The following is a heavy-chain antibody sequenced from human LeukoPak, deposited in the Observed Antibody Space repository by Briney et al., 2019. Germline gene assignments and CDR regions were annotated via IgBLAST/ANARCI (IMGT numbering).Heavy chain of an antibody. CDR3: ARDRGPSGDYAYFDY. CDR1: GYTFTSYY. J-gene: IGHJ4*02. V-gene: IGHV1-69*13. CDR2: IIPIFGTA. Sequence: SVKVSCKASGYTFTSYYMHWVRQAPGQGLGWMGGIIPIFGTANYAQKFQGRVTITADESTSTAYMELSSLRSEDTAVYYCARDRGPSGDYAYFDYWGQGTLVTVSS. D-gene: IGHD4-17*01.